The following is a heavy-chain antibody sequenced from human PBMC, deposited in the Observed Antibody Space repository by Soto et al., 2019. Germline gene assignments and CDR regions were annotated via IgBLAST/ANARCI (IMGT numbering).Heavy chain of an antibody. Sequence: SETLSLTCAVYGGSFSGYYLSWIRQPPGKGLEWIGEINHSGSTNYNPSLKSRVTISVDTSKNQFSLKLSSVTAADTAVYYCASSTRYCGGDCYDYWGQGTLVTVSS. D-gene: IGHD2-21*01. CDR1: GGSFSGYY. V-gene: IGHV4-34*01. J-gene: IGHJ4*02. CDR2: INHSGST. CDR3: ASSTRYCGGDCYDY.